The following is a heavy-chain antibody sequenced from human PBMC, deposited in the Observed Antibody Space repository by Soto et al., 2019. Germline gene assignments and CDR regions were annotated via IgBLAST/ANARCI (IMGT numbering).Heavy chain of an antibody. Sequence: GGSLRLSCATSGFMFSSNGMSWVRQAPGKGLDWVSGISGSGRNTYYADSVKGRLTISRDNSKNTLFLQMNSLRAEDTAVYYCAKNGLSNSPSAIDSWGQGTLVTVSS. CDR3: AKNGLSNSPSAIDS. J-gene: IGHJ4*02. V-gene: IGHV3-23*01. CDR2: ISGSGRNT. D-gene: IGHD1-1*01. CDR1: GFMFSSNG.